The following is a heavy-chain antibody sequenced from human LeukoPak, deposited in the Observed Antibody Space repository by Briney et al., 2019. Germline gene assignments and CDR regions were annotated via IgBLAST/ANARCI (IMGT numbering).Heavy chain of an antibody. CDR1: GFTFSSYE. CDR2: ISSSGSTI. V-gene: IGHV3-48*03. Sequence: PGGSLRLSCAASGFTFSSYEMNWVRQAPGKGLEWISYISSSGSTIYYADSVKGRFTISRDNAKNSLYLQMNSLRAEDTAVYYCARDPYYYGSGSYYDYWGQGTLVTVSS. J-gene: IGHJ4*02. CDR3: ARDPYYYGSGSYYDY. D-gene: IGHD3-10*01.